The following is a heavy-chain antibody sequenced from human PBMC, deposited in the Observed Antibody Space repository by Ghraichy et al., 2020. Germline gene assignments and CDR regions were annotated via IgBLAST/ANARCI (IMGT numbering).Heavy chain of an antibody. CDR1: GFTFSNAW. CDR2: IKSKTDGGTT. D-gene: IGHD6-13*01. Sequence: GGSLRLSCAASGFTFSNAWMSWVRQAPGKGLEWVGRIKSKTDGGTTDYAAPVKGRFTISRDDSKNTLYLQMNSLKTEDTAVYYCTTVIAAALSGVNDAFDIWGQGTMVTVSS. CDR3: TTVIAAALSGVNDAFDI. V-gene: IGHV3-15*01. J-gene: IGHJ3*02.